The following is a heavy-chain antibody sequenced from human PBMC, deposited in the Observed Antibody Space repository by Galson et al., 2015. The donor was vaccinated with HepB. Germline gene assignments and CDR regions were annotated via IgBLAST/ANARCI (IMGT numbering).Heavy chain of an antibody. CDR1: GFTFSSYG. V-gene: IGHV3-30*02. Sequence: LRLSCAASGFTFSSYGMHWVRQAPGKGLEWVAFIRYDGSNKYYADSVKGRFTISRDSSKNTLYLQMNSLRAEDTAVYYCAKVISSHKRNDAFDIWGQGTMVTVSS. CDR2: IRYDGSNK. D-gene: IGHD3-3*02. J-gene: IGHJ3*02. CDR3: AKVISSHKRNDAFDI.